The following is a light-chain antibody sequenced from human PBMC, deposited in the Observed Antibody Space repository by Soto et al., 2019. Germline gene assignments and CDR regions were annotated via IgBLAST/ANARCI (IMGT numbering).Light chain of an antibody. J-gene: IGLJ1*01. CDR3: SSYTSISTYV. CDR2: DVR. CDR1: SSDVGGYNF. Sequence: QSVLTQPASVSGSPGQSITISCTGTSSDVGGYNFVSWYQQHPGKAPKLMIYDVRNRPSGVSNRFSGSKSVNTASLTISGLQAEDEADYYCSSYTSISTYVFGTRTEVTVL. V-gene: IGLV2-14*01.